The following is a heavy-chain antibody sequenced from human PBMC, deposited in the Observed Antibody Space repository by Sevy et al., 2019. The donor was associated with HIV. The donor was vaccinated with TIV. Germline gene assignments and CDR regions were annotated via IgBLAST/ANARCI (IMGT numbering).Heavy chain of an antibody. CDR3: EGDRREMVKGADDSFHI. V-gene: IGHV3-21*01. D-gene: IGHD3-10*01. CDR1: GFTFSRSS. CDR2: ISSSSNDI. Sequence: GRSLRLSCIASGFTFSRSSMNWVRQAPGKGLEWVSSISSSSNDIYYADSMKGRFTISSDNAKNSLYLQMNSLRAKDTAVYYWEGDRREMVKGADDSFHIWGQGTMVTVSS. J-gene: IGHJ3*02.